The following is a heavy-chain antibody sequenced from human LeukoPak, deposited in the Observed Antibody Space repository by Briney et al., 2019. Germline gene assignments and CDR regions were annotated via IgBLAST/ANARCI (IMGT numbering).Heavy chain of an antibody. CDR2: IYYSGST. CDR1: GGSISSYY. CDR3: ARAEQQLANWFDP. Sequence: PSETLSLTCTVSGGSISSYYWSWIRQPPGKGLEWIGYIYYSGSTNYNPSLKSRVTISVDTSKNQFSLKLSSVTAADTAVYYCARAEQQLANWFDPWGQGTLVTVSS. J-gene: IGHJ5*02. D-gene: IGHD6-13*01. V-gene: IGHV4-59*01.